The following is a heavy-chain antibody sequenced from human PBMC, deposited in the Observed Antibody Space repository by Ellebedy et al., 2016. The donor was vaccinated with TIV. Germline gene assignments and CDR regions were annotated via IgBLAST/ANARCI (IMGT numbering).Heavy chain of an antibody. Sequence: GESLKISCAASGFTLNSYAMHWIRQAPGKGLEWVAVMSYDGTHEYYADFVKGRFPVSRDSSKNTLYLQMNSLRAEDTAVFYCARVVAGLDLWGRGTLVTVSS. J-gene: IGHJ2*01. CDR1: GFTLNSYA. V-gene: IGHV3-30*01. D-gene: IGHD6-19*01. CDR3: ARVVAGLDL. CDR2: MSYDGTHE.